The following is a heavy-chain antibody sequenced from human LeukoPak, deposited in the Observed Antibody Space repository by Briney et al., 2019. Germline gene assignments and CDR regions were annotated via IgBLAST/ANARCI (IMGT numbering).Heavy chain of an antibody. CDR1: GGSISGYY. V-gene: IGHV4-59*08. CDR3: AGHSGPPPDFDD. CDR2: IYYSGST. Sequence: SETLSLTCTVSGGSISGYYWSWNRQPPGKGLEWIGYIYYSGSTNYNPSLKSRVTISVDTSKNQFSLKLSSVTAADTAVYYCAGHSGPPPDFDDWGQGTLVTVSS. J-gene: IGHJ4*02. D-gene: IGHD1-26*01.